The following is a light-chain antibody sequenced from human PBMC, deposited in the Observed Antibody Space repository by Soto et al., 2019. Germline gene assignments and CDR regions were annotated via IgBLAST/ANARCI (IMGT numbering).Light chain of an antibody. CDR2: AAS. V-gene: IGKV1-39*01. CDR3: QQSYIPPPIT. Sequence: DIQMTQSPSSLSASVGDRVTITCRTSKTISNYLNWYQKKPGKAPQLLIYAASTLQRGVPSRFSGSGSGTDFTLTIVSLQPEDSATYYCQQSYIPPPITCGQGTRLEIK. CDR1: KTISNY. J-gene: IGKJ5*01.